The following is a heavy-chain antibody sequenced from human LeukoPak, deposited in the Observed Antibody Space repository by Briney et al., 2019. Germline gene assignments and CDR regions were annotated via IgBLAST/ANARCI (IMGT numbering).Heavy chain of an antibody. V-gene: IGHV4-34*01. CDR3: ARYSPVGGTLTSRQINNAFDI. CDR2: INHSGST. D-gene: IGHD4-11*01. J-gene: IGHJ3*02. Sequence: PAETLSLTCAVYGGSFSGYYWSWIRQPPGKGLEWIGEINHSGSTNYNPSLKSRVAISVDTSKNQFSLKLSSVTAADTAVYYCARYSPVGGTLTSRQINNAFDIWGQGTMVTVSS. CDR1: GGSFSGYY.